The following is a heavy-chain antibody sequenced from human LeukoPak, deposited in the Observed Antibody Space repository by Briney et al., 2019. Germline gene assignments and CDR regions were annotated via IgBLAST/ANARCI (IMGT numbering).Heavy chain of an antibody. CDR1: GITLSNYG. V-gene: IGHV3-23*01. CDR3: AKRGVVIRVILVGFHKEAYYFDS. CDR2: ISDSGGST. Sequence: GGSLRLSCAVSGITLSNYGMSWVRQAPGKGLEWVAGISDSGGSTNYADSVKGRSTISRDNPKNTLYLQMNSLRAEDTGVYFCAKRGVVIRVILVGFHKEAYYFDSWGQGALVTVSS. D-gene: IGHD3-22*01. J-gene: IGHJ4*02.